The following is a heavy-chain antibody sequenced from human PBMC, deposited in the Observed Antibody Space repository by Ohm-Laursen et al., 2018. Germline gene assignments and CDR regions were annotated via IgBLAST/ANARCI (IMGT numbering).Heavy chain of an antibody. J-gene: IGHJ2*01. CDR2: ISGRGGST. D-gene: IGHD6-13*01. CDR3: ANKGQLVSGWYFDL. CDR1: GFTFSTYG. Sequence: SLRLSCTASGFTFSTYGMSWVRQAPGKGLEWVSAISGRGGSTYYADSVKGRFTISRDNSKNTLYLQLNSLRAEDTAVYYCANKGQLVSGWYFDLWGRGTLVTVSS. V-gene: IGHV3-23*01.